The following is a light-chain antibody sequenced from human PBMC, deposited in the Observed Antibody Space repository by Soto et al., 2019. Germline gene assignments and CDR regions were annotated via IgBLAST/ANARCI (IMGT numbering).Light chain of an antibody. CDR1: SSNMGSNT. Sequence: QSVLTQPPSGSGIPGQRGTISCYGSSSNMGSNTVHWFQQFPGTAPKLLIYTNDRRPSGVPDRFTGSNSGTSASLAISGPQFEDEADYYCAVWDDRLNGHVFGTGTKVTVL. J-gene: IGLJ1*01. CDR2: TND. V-gene: IGLV1-44*01. CDR3: AVWDDRLNGHV.